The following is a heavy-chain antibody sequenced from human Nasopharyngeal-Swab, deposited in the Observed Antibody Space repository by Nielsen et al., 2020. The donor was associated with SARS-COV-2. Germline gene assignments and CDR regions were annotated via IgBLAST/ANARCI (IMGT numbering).Heavy chain of an antibody. CDR2: ISSNGGST. D-gene: IGHD2-15*01. V-gene: IGHV3-64*01. J-gene: IGHJ6*02. CDR1: GFTFSSYA. CDR3: ARDRDIVVVVAATGTTSCLCGMDV. Sequence: CAASGFTFSSYAMHWVRQAPGKGLEYVSAISSNGGSTYYANSVKGRFTISRDNSKNTLYLQMGSLRAEDMAVYYCARDRDIVVVVAATGTTSCLCGMDVWGQGTTVTVSS.